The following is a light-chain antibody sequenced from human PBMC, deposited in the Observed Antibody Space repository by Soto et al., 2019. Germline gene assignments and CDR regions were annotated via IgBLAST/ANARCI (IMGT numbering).Light chain of an antibody. V-gene: IGLV2-11*01. J-gene: IGLJ1*01. CDR1: SSDVGGYNY. CDR3: CSYAGSYTWV. CDR2: DVS. Sequence: QSALTQPRSVSGSPGQSVTISCTGTSSDVGGYNYVSWYQQHPGKAPKLMIYDVSKRPSGVPDRFAGSKSGNTASLTISGLQAEDEAEDYCCSYAGSYTWVFGTGTKLTVL.